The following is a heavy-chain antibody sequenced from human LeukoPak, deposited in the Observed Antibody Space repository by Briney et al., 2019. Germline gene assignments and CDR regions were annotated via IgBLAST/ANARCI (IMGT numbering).Heavy chain of an antibody. Sequence: GGSLRLSCAASGFTFSSFTMNWVRQAPGKGLEWVSAISGSGGSTYYADSVKGRFTISRDNSKNTLYLQMNSLRAEDTAVYYCAKDQIAVVDWGQGTLVTVSS. CDR3: AKDQIAVVD. J-gene: IGHJ4*02. CDR1: GFTFSSFT. D-gene: IGHD6-19*01. CDR2: ISGSGGST. V-gene: IGHV3-23*01.